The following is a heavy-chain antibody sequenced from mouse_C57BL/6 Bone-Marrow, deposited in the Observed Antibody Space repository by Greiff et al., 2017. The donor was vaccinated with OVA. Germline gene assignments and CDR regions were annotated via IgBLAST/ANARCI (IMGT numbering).Heavy chain of an antibody. D-gene: IGHD2-5*01. CDR2: IDPSDSYT. Sequence: QVQLQQSGAELVKPGASVKLSCKASGYTFTSYWMQWVKQRPGQGLEWIGEIDPSDSYTNYNQKFKGKATLTVDTSSSTAYMQLSSLTSEDSAVYYCARGYSNYAAWFAYWGQGTLVTVSA. J-gene: IGHJ3*01. CDR1: GYTFTSYW. V-gene: IGHV1-50*01. CDR3: ARGYSNYAAWFAY.